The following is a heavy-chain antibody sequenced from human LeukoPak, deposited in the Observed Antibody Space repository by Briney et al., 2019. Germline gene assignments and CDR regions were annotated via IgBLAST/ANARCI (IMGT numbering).Heavy chain of an antibody. V-gene: IGHV4-30-4*08. Sequence: SETLSLTCTVSGGSISRGDYYWSWIRQPPGTGLEWIGYIYYSGSTYYNPSLKSRVAISLDTSKNQFSLQLISVTAADTAVYYCARTHGIVGATFFDYWGQGTLVTVSS. CDR2: IYYSGST. CDR3: ARTHGIVGATFFDY. D-gene: IGHD1-26*01. CDR1: GGSISRGDYY. J-gene: IGHJ4*02.